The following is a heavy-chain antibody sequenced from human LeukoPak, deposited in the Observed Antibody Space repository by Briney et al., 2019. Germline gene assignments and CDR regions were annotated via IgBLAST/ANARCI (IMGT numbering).Heavy chain of an antibody. Sequence: PGGSLRPSCAASGFSFSTYVMHWARQAPGKGLEWVAVIWYDESHKYYSDSVRGRFTISRDNSKKTVYLQMNSLRPEDTAVYYCAKAFLEREAYDYYIAVWGKGTTVTVSS. CDR1: GFSFSTYV. J-gene: IGHJ6*03. CDR3: AKAFLEREAYDYYIAV. D-gene: IGHD1-1*01. CDR2: IWYDESHK. V-gene: IGHV3-33*06.